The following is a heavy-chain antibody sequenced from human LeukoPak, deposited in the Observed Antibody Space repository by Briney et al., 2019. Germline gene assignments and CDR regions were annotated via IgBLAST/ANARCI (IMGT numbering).Heavy chain of an antibody. CDR1: GGTFSSYA. D-gene: IGHD2-2*01. CDR2: IIPIFGTA. J-gene: IGHJ6*03. CDR3: ARVVPAAHLPDYYYYYMDV. Sequence: ASVKVSCKASGGTFSSYAISWVRQAPGQGLEWMGGIIPIFGTANYAQKFQGRVTITADESTSTAYMELSSLRSEDTAVYYCARVVPAAHLPDYYYYYMDVWGKGTTVTVSS. V-gene: IGHV1-69*13.